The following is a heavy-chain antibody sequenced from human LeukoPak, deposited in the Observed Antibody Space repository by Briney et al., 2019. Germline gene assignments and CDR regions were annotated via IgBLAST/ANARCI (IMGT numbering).Heavy chain of an antibody. V-gene: IGHV3-48*03. CDR2: ISSSGSTI. CDR3: ARADDYGDGRDDY. D-gene: IGHD4-17*01. Sequence: GGSLRLSCAASGFTFSSYEMNWVRQAPGKGLEWVSYISSSGSTIYYADSVKGRFTISRDNAKNSLYLQMNSLRAEDTAVYYCARADDYGDGRDDYWGQGTLVTASS. CDR1: GFTFSSYE. J-gene: IGHJ4*02.